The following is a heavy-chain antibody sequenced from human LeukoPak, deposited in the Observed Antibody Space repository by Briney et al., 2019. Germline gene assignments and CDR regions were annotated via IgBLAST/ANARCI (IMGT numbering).Heavy chain of an antibody. CDR2: IWYDGTNE. V-gene: IGHV3-33*01. CDR3: SRDCSSDWHGAIDI. Sequence: GGSLRLSCAASGFSFSSYGMHWVRQAPGKGLEWVAIIWYDGTNEFYADSMKGRFTISRDNSKNTLYLQMNSLKAEDTAEDYCSRDCSSDWHGAIDIWGQGTMVTVSS. D-gene: IGHD6-19*01. J-gene: IGHJ3*02. CDR1: GFSFSSYG.